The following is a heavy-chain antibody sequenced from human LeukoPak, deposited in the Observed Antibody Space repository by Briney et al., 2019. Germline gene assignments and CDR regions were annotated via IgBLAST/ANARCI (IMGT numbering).Heavy chain of an antibody. V-gene: IGHV3-11*01. CDR3: ARDGPHGDYEDY. CDR2: ISSSGGTI. Sequence: PGRSLRLSCAASGFTFSDYYMSWVRQAPGKGLEWISYISSSGGTIYYADSVVGRFTISRDNARNSLFLQMNSLRVEDTAVYYCARDGPHGDYEDYWGQGTLVTVSS. CDR1: GFTFSDYY. J-gene: IGHJ4*02. D-gene: IGHD4-17*01.